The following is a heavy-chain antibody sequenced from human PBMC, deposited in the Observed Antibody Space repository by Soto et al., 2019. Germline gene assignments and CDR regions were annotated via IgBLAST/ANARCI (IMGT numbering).Heavy chain of an antibody. Sequence: ASVKVSCKASGYTFTSYGISWVRQAPGQGLEWMGWISAYNGNTNYAQKLQGRVTMTTDTSTSTAYMELRSLRSDDTAVYYCARVSLLRFLERSYSMDVWCTGITVTVS. CDR1: GYTFTSYG. CDR3: ARVSLLRFLERSYSMDV. J-gene: IGHJ6*03. V-gene: IGHV1-18*01. CDR2: ISAYNGNT. D-gene: IGHD3-3*01.